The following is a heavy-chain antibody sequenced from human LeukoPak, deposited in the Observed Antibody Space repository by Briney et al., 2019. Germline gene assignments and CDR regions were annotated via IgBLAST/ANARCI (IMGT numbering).Heavy chain of an antibody. CDR2: ISYDGSNK. J-gene: IGHJ4*02. Sequence: GRSLRLSCAASGFTFSSYAMHWVRQAPGKGLEWVAVISYDGSNKYYADSVKGRFTISRVNSKNTLYLQMNSLRAEDTAVYYCAKSYSPYCSGGSCYSVDYWGQGTLVTVSS. V-gene: IGHV3-30*04. CDR3: AKSYSPYCSGGSCYSVDY. D-gene: IGHD2-15*01. CDR1: GFTFSSYA.